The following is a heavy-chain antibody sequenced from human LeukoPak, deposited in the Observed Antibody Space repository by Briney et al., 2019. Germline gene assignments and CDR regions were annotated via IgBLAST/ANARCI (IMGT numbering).Heavy chain of an antibody. CDR1: GDSISSYY. D-gene: IGHD6-13*01. Sequence: SETLSLTCTVSGDSISSYYWSWIRQPPGKGLEWIGYIYYSGSTNYNPSLKSRVTISVDTSKNQFSLKLSSVTAADTAVYYCASHRRRIAAAGNRDAFDIWGQGTMVTVSS. CDR3: ASHRRRIAAAGNRDAFDI. V-gene: IGHV4-59*08. CDR2: IYYSGST. J-gene: IGHJ3*02.